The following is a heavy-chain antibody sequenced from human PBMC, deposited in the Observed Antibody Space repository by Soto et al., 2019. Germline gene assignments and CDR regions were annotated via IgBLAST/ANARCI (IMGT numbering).Heavy chain of an antibody. Sequence: SVKVSCKASGFTFTSSAVQWVRQARGQRLEWIGWIVVGSGNTNYAQKFQERVTITRDMSTSTAYMELSSLRPEDTAVYYCAAAAGGYDILTGMTYYYYGMDVWGQGTTVTVSS. CDR3: AAAAGGYDILTGMTYYYYGMDV. V-gene: IGHV1-58*01. D-gene: IGHD3-9*01. CDR1: GFTFTSSA. CDR2: IVVGSGNT. J-gene: IGHJ6*02.